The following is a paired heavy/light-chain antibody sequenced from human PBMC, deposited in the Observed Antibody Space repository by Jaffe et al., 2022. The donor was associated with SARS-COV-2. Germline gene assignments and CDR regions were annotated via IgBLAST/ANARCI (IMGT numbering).Heavy chain of an antibody. CDR2: ISSSSRTI. Sequence: EVQLVESGGGLVKPGGSLRLSCAASGFTFSSYNMDWVRQAPGRGLEWVSFISSSSRTIYYADSVKGRFSISRDNANGSLFLQMNSLRAEDTAIYYCARVRDSWGLNYWGQGTLVTVSS. CDR1: GFTFSSYN. CDR3: ARVRDSWGLNY. J-gene: IGHJ4*02. V-gene: IGHV3-21*01. D-gene: IGHD7-27*01.
Light chain of an antibody. CDR3: QQLNSYPRT. V-gene: IGKV1-9*01. CDR2: AAS. J-gene: IGKJ1*01. Sequence: DIQLTQSPSFLSASVGDRVTITCRASQGIRSYLAWYQQTPGKAPKLLIYAASALQSGVPSRFSGSGSGTEFTLTISSLQPEDFATYYCQQLNSYPRTFGQGTKVEIK. CDR1: QGIRSY.